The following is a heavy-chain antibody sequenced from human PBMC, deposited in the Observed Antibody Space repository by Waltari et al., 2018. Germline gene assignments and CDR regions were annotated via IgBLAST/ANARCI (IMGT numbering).Heavy chain of an antibody. CDR2: KRDDGSKK. CDR1: GFTFSSYG. CDR3: ATFTVTTDYYYYMDV. V-gene: IGHV3-30*02. J-gene: IGHJ6*03. Sequence: QVQLVESGGGVVQPGGSLRLSCAASGFTFSSYGMHWVRRAPGKGVGGVGFKRDDGSKKYYAASVKGRFTISRDNSKNTLYLQMNSLRAEDTAVYYCATFTVTTDYYYYMDVWGKGTTVTVSS. D-gene: IGHD4-17*01.